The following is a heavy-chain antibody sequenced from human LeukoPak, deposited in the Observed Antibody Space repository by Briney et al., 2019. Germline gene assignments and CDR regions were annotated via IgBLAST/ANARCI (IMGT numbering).Heavy chain of an antibody. CDR1: GGSISRYY. D-gene: IGHD5-18*01. V-gene: IGHV4-59*01. CDR3: ARGGYSYVNYFDY. CDR2: IYYSGST. J-gene: IGHJ4*02. Sequence: SETLSLTCTVSGGSISRYYWNWIRQPPGKGLERIGYIYYSGSTSYNPSLKSRVTILVDKSKNQFSLKLSSVTAADTAVYYCARGGYSYVNYFDYWGQGTLVTVSS.